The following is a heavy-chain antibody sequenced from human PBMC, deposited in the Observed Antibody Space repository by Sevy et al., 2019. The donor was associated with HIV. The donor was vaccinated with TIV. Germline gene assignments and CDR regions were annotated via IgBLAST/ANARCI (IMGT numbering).Heavy chain of an antibody. V-gene: IGHV4-59*01. J-gene: IGHJ6*02. CDR2: IYYSGST. CDR3: ARDQVGDSSSWSYYYYGMDV. D-gene: IGHD6-13*01. CDR1: GGSISSYY. Sequence: SETLSLTCTVSGGSISSYYWSWIRQPPGKGLEWIGYIYYSGSTNYNPSLKSRGTISVDTSKNQFSLKLSPVTAADTAVDYCARDQVGDSSSWSYYYYGMDVWGQGTTVTVSS.